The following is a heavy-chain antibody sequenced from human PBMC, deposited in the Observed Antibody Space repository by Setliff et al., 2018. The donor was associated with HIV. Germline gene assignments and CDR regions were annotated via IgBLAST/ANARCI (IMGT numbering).Heavy chain of an antibody. CDR2: IIPIFGTA. CDR3: ARVGTGATEHFDY. Sequence: SVKVSCKASGGTFSSYGVNWVRQAPGQGLEWMGGIIPIFGTANYAQKFQGRVTITADESTSTAYMELSSLRSEDTAVYYCARVGTGATEHFDYWGQGTLVTVSS. V-gene: IGHV1-69*13. D-gene: IGHD1-26*01. CDR1: GGTFSSYG. J-gene: IGHJ4*02.